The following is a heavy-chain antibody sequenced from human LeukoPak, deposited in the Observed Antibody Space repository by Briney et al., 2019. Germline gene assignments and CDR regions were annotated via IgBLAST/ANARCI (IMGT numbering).Heavy chain of an antibody. CDR3: ASRMR. Sequence: SETLSLTCTVSGYSISSGYYWSWIRQPPGKGLEWIGEINHSGSTNYNPSLKSRVTISIDTSKNQFSLNLSSVTAADTAVYYCASRMRWSQGTLVTVSS. CDR1: GYSISSGYY. CDR2: INHSGST. V-gene: IGHV4-38-2*02. J-gene: IGHJ4*02.